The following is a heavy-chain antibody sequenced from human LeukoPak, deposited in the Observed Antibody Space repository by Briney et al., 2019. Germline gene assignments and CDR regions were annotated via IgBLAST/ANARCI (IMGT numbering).Heavy chain of an antibody. V-gene: IGHV4-30-2*01. CDR3: ARGRWLKLWFGELFFDP. Sequence: PSETLSLTCTVSGGSISSGGYSWSWIRQPPGKGLEWIGYIYHSGSTYYNPSLKSRVTISVDRSKNQFSLKLSSVTAADTAVYYCARGRWLKLWFGELFFDPWGQGTLVTVSS. J-gene: IGHJ5*02. D-gene: IGHD3-10*01. CDR2: IYHSGST. CDR1: GGSISSGGYS.